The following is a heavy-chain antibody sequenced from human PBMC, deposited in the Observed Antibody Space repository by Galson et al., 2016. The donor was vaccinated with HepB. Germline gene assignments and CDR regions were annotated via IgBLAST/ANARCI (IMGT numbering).Heavy chain of an antibody. D-gene: IGHD2-21*02. Sequence: SLRLSCAASGFSFSGYNIHWVRQAPGMGLEWVAGISYDGSNQYYLDSVKGRFTISRDNSKNTLFLQMNRLKAEDTAVYYCAKELPLVTATGFDYWGQGALVTVSS. CDR1: GFSFSGYN. CDR3: AKELPLVTATGFDY. CDR2: ISYDGSNQ. J-gene: IGHJ4*02. V-gene: IGHV3-30*18.